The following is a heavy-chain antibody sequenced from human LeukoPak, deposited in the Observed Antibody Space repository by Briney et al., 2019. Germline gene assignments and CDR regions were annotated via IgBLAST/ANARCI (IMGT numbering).Heavy chain of an antibody. J-gene: IGHJ5*02. Sequence: GSLRLSCAGSGFTSNNYWVYWVRQPPGKGLEWIGEIYHSGSTNYNPSLKSRVTISVDKSKNQFSLKLSSVTAADTAVYYCASIAAAAHNWFDPWGQGTLVTVSS. D-gene: IGHD6-13*01. CDR1: GFTSNNYW. CDR2: IYHSGST. V-gene: IGHV4-4*02. CDR3: ASIAAAAHNWFDP.